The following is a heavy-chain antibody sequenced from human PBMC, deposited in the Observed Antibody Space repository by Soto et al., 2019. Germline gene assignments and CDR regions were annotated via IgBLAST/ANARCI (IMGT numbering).Heavy chain of an antibody. J-gene: IGHJ4*02. CDR2: ISGSGGST. V-gene: IGHV3-23*01. Sequence: GGSLRLSCAASGFTFSSYAMSWVRQAPGKGLEWVSAISGSGGSTYYADSVKGRFTISRDNSKNTLYLQMNSLRAEDTAVYYCAKDRYGYSGSYPALFDYWGQGTLVTVSS. CDR3: AKDRYGYSGSYPALFDY. CDR1: GFTFSSYA. D-gene: IGHD1-26*01.